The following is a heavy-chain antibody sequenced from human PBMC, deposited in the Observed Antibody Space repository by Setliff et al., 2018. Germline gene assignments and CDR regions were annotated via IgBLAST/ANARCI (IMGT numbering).Heavy chain of an antibody. J-gene: IGHJ1*01. Sequence: PSETLSLTCTVSGDSISSTYYYWGWIRQPPGKGLEWIGSISFGGNTYYNPSLKSRVTISLDTSKNQFSLKLNSVTAADTAVYYCARVDFTMLQGVLGHWGQGTLVTVSS. CDR1: GDSISSTYYY. CDR3: ARVDFTMLQGVLGH. V-gene: IGHV4-39*07. CDR2: ISFGGNT. D-gene: IGHD3-10*01.